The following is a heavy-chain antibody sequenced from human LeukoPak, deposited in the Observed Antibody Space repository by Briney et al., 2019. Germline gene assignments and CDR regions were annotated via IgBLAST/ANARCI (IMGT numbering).Heavy chain of an antibody. V-gene: IGHV4-38-2*02. D-gene: IGHD3-22*01. CDR2: IYHSGSS. Sequence: TETLSLTCTVSGYSISSGYYWGWIRQPPGKGLEWIGSIYHSGSSYYNPSLKSRVTISVDTSKNQFSLKLSSVTAADTAVYYCARGPHDSSGYLYDYWGQGTLVTVSS. J-gene: IGHJ4*02. CDR3: ARGPHDSSGYLYDY. CDR1: GYSISSGYY.